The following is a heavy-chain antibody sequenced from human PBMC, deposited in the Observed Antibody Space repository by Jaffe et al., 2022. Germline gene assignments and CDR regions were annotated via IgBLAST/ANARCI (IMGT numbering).Heavy chain of an antibody. D-gene: IGHD6-6*01. CDR2: IVVGSGNT. Sequence: QMQLVQSGPEVKKPGTSVKVSCKASGFTFTSSAVQWVRQARGQRLEWIGWIVVGSGNTNYAQKFQERVTITRDMSTSTAYMELSSLRSEDTAVYYCAAGIAAREYYFDYWGQGTLVTVSS. CDR1: GFTFTSSA. J-gene: IGHJ4*02. CDR3: AAGIAAREYYFDY. V-gene: IGHV1-58*01.